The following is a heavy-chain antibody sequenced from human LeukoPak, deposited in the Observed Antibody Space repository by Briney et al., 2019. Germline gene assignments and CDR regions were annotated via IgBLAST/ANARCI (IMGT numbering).Heavy chain of an antibody. CDR2: ISSSSIYI. J-gene: IGHJ3*01. V-gene: IGHV3-21*01. CDR1: GFSFGTYS. Sequence: GGSLRLSCAGSGFSFGTYSMNWVRQAPGKGLEWVSLISSSSIYINYADSVKGRFTISRDNAKNSLYLQMNNLRGEDTAVYYCARNHYYVPGSSDTWGQGTIVTVSS. D-gene: IGHD3-10*01. CDR3: ARNHYYVPGSSDT.